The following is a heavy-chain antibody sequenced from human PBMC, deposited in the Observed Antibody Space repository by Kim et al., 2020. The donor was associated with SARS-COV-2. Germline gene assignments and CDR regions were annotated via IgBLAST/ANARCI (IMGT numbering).Heavy chain of an antibody. J-gene: IGHJ5*02. Sequence: GVSLRLSCAASGFTFDDYAMHWVRQAPGKGLEWVSLISGDGGSTYYADSVKGRFTISRDNSKNSLYLQMNSLRTEDTALYYCAKDISAAAGPSGPRRGFDPWGQGTLVTVSS. D-gene: IGHD6-13*01. CDR3: AKDISAAAGPSGPRRGFDP. CDR1: GFTFDDYA. CDR2: ISGDGGST. V-gene: IGHV3-43*02.